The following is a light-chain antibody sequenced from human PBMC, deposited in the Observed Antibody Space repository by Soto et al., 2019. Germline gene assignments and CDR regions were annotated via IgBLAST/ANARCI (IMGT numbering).Light chain of an antibody. CDR1: QSISSW. J-gene: IGKJ1*01. CDR3: QLYDSYPT. CDR2: KAS. Sequence: DIQMTQSPSTLSASVGDRVTITCRASQSISSWLAWYQQKPGKAPKLLIYKASSLESRVPSRFSGSGSGTEFPLTISSLQPDDFAPYYCQLYDSYPTFGQGTKVEIK. V-gene: IGKV1-5*03.